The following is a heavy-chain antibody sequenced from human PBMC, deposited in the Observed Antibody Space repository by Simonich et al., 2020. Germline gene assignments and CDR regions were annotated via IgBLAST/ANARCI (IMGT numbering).Heavy chain of an antibody. CDR3: ARDIVSFGSSWYAFDI. CDR1: GFTFSSYA. D-gene: IGHD6-13*01. V-gene: IGHV3-30*07. CDR2: HSNDEKNK. Sequence: QVQLVESGGGVVQPVRSLRLSCAASGFTFSSYAMHWVRQAPGKGLEWVAIHSNDEKNKYYADSVKGRFTIPRDNTKNTLYLQMNSLRAEDTAVYYCARDIVSFGSSWYAFDIWGQGTMVTVSS. J-gene: IGHJ3*02.